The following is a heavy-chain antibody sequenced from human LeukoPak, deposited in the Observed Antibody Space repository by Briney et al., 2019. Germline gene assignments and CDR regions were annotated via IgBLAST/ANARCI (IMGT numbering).Heavy chain of an antibody. CDR1: GFAFSSYW. Sequence: GGSLRLSCAASGFAFSSYWMSWVRQAPGKGLEWVAAIKGDESEIYYVDSVKGRFTISRDNTKNSLYLQMNNLRAEDTAVFYCARDVYWGQETLVIVSS. V-gene: IGHV3-7*04. CDR2: IKGDESEI. J-gene: IGHJ4*02. CDR3: ARDVY.